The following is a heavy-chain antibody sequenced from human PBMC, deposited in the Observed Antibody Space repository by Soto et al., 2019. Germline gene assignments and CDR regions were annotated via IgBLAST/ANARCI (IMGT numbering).Heavy chain of an antibody. Sequence: PGGSLRLSCAASGFTFNNYAVHWVRQAPGKGLEWVAIISYDESNKYYADSVKGRFTISRDNSKNTLYLQMNSLRTEDTAVYYCTTDYCTPTTCYLNYWGRGILVTVSS. J-gene: IGHJ4*02. CDR3: TTDYCTPTTCYLNY. CDR1: GFTFNNYA. V-gene: IGHV3-30-3*01. CDR2: ISYDESNK. D-gene: IGHD2-2*01.